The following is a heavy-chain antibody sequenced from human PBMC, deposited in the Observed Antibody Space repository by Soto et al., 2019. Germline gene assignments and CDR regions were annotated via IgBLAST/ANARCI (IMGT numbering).Heavy chain of an antibody. V-gene: IGHV3-30-3*01. CDR1: GFTFSSYA. CDR3: ARDPEY. CDR2: ISYDGSNK. Sequence: HPGGSLRLSCAASGFTFSSYAMHWVRQAPGKGLEWVAVISYDGSNKYYADSVKGRFTISRDNSKNTLYLQMNSLRAEDTAVYYCARDPEYWGQGTLVTVSS. J-gene: IGHJ4*02.